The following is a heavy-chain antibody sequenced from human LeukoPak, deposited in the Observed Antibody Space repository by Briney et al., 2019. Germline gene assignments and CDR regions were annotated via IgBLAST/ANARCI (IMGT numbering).Heavy chain of an antibody. CDR3: ARDEPDSSGYYDAFDI. J-gene: IGHJ3*02. CDR2: IYYSGST. V-gene: IGHV4-59*01. D-gene: IGHD3-22*01. Sequence: SETLSLTCTVSGGSISSYYWSWIRQPPGKGLEWIGYIYYSGSTNYNPSLKSRVTISVDTSKNQFSLKLSSVTAADTAVYYCARDEPDSSGYYDAFDIWGQGTMVTVSS. CDR1: GGSISSYY.